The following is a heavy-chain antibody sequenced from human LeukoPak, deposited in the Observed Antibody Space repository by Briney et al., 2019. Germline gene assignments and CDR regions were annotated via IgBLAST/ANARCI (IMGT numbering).Heavy chain of an antibody. CDR2: IRSDSSYK. Sequence: QAGGSLRLSCVASGFSFRNYGMHWVRQAPGKGLEWVTFIRSDSSYKYYADSVKGRFTTSRDNSKSTLDLQMNSLRPEDTALYYCARDRGVSGNYYDYWGQGTLVTVSS. V-gene: IGHV3-30*02. CDR1: GFSFRNYG. CDR3: ARDRGVSGNYYDY. D-gene: IGHD3-10*01. J-gene: IGHJ4*02.